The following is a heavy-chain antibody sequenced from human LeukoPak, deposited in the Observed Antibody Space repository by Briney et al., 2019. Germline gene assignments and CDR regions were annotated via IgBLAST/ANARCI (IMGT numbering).Heavy chain of an antibody. J-gene: IGHJ4*02. CDR3: ARNSCPSGSCYDNRGYFDY. Sequence: SETLSLTCAVYGGSFSGYYWSWIRQPPGKGLEWIGRIYTSGSTNYNPSLKSRITISVDTSKNQFSLKLNSVTAADTAVYYCARNSCPSGSCYDNRGYFDYWGQGTLVTVSS. CDR1: GGSFSGYY. CDR2: IYTSGST. D-gene: IGHD2-15*01. V-gene: IGHV4-59*10.